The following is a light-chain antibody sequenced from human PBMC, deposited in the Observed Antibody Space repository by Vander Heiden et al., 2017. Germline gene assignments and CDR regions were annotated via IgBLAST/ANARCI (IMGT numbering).Light chain of an antibody. CDR2: GNT. CDR1: SSNIGAGYG. V-gene: IGLV1-40*01. Sequence: QSVLTQPPSVPGAPGQRLIISCTGRSSNIGAGYGVHWYRQLPGTAPKLLIYGNTNRPSGVPDRFSGSKSGTSASLAITGLQAEDEADYYCQSYDSSLSVVFGGGTKLTVL. J-gene: IGLJ2*01. CDR3: QSYDSSLSVV.